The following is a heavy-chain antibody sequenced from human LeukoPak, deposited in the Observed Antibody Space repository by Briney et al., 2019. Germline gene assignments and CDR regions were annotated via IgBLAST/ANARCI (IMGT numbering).Heavy chain of an antibody. CDR2: ILYDGGNK. V-gene: IGHV3-33*01. Sequence: GRSLRLSCAASGFTFSIYGMHWLRQAPGKGLEWVAVILYDGGNKRYADSVKGRFTISRDNSKNTLYLQMNSLRADDTAAYYCARDGFISNTWYGFLGFWGQGTLVTVSS. CDR3: ARDGFISNTWYGFLGF. J-gene: IGHJ4*01. D-gene: IGHD3-3*02. CDR1: GFTFSIYG.